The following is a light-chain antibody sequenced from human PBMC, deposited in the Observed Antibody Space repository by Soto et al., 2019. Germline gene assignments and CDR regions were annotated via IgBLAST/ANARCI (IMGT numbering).Light chain of an antibody. CDR1: SSDVARYDS. J-gene: IGLJ1*01. Sequence: QSALAQPASVSGSPGQSITISCTGTSSDVARYDSVSWYQQHPGKAPKLIIYGVNYRPSGVSDRFSGSKSGNTASLTISGLQAEDEADYYCNSYTGRSLYVFGFGTKVTVL. V-gene: IGLV2-14*01. CDR3: NSYTGRSLYV. CDR2: GVN.